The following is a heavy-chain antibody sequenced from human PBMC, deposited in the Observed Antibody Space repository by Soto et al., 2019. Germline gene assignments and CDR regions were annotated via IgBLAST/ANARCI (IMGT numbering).Heavy chain of an antibody. Sequence: SETLSLTCAVSGGSLGRRDWWSWVRQPPGKGLEWIGQIYLNGGSTYDPSLKTRVAISVDMSKNLLSLELRSVTTADTAVYYCVKNGEYSFDYWGQGALVTVPQ. CDR3: VKNGEYSFDY. CDR1: GGSLGRRDW. D-gene: IGHD4-17*01. J-gene: IGHJ4*02. V-gene: IGHV4-4*02. CDR2: IYLNGGS.